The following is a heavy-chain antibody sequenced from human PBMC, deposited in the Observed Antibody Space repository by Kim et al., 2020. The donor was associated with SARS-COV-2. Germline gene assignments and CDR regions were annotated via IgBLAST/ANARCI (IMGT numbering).Heavy chain of an antibody. V-gene: IGHV1-18*01. CDR3: ARHNSDYGSGSPDAFDI. J-gene: IGHJ3*02. D-gene: IGHD3-10*01. Sequence: LQGRVTMTTDTSTSTAYMELRSLRSDDTAVYYCARHNSDYGSGSPDAFDIWGQGTMVTVSS.